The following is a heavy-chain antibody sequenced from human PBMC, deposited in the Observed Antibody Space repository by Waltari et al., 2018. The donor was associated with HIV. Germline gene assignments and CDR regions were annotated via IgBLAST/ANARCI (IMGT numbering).Heavy chain of an antibody. V-gene: IGHV3-7*04. CDR2: INKDESKK. Sequence: EVQLVEYGGGLVQPGGSLRLSCAASGFNLSSHWRMWVSQAPEKGLEYVAKINKDESKKYYVDSLKGRFTISRDNAKNSLYLQMNSLRAEDTAVYFCVRDGFWSFDFWGQGTQVTVSS. D-gene: IGHD2-2*03. CDR3: VRDGFWSFDF. CDR1: GFNLSSHW. J-gene: IGHJ4*02.